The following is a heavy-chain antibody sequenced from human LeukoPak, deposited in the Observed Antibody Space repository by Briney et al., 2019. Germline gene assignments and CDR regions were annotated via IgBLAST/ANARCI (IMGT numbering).Heavy chain of an antibody. Sequence: TGGSLRLSCAASGFTFSDHWMHWVRHVPGKGLVWVSRIKTDGSWTNDADSVKGRFTISRDNAENTLYLQMNSLRVEDTAVYYCVRGVGGSSYLDYWGQGALVTVSS. CDR1: GFTFSDHW. V-gene: IGHV3-74*01. CDR3: VRGVGGSSYLDY. CDR2: IKTDGSWT. D-gene: IGHD3-16*01. J-gene: IGHJ4*02.